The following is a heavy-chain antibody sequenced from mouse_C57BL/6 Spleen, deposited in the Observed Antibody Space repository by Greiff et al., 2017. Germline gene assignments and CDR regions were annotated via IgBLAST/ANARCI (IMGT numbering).Heavy chain of an antibody. V-gene: IGHV1-52*01. CDR3: ASGGYGKGAMDY. Sequence: VQLQQPGAELVRPGSSVKLSCKASGYTFTSYWMHWVKQRPIQGLEWIGNIDPSDSETHYNQKFKDKATLTVDKSSSTAYMQLSSLTSEDSAVYYCASGGYGKGAMDYWGQGTSVTVSS. CDR2: IDPSDSET. J-gene: IGHJ4*01. CDR1: GYTFTSYW. D-gene: IGHD1-1*01.